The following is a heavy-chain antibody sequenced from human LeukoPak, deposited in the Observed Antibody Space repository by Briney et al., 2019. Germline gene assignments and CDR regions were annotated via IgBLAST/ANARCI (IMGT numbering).Heavy chain of an antibody. V-gene: IGHV3-48*02. Sequence: GGSLRLSCAASGFTFSGYSMNWVRQAPGKGLEWLSYISSSSSTIYCADSVKGRFTISRDNAKNSLYLQMNSLRDEDTAVYYCATEGPLTTVPSGDDAFDIWGQGTMVTVSS. D-gene: IGHD4-17*01. CDR1: GFTFSGYS. CDR2: ISSSSSTI. J-gene: IGHJ3*02. CDR3: ATEGPLTTVPSGDDAFDI.